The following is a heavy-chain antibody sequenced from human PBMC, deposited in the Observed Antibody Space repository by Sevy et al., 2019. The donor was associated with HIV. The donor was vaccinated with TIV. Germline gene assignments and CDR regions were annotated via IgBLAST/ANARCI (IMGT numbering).Heavy chain of an antibody. V-gene: IGHV3-23*01. CDR2: ISGSGGST. CDR1: GFTFSSYV. Sequence: GGSLRLSCAASGFTFSSYVMSWVRQAPGKGLEWVSAISGSGGSTYYADSVKGRFTISRDNSKNTLYLQMNSLRAEDTAVYYCAKDRGRNYYDSSGYFDAFDIWGQGTMVTVSS. CDR3: AKDRGRNYYDSSGYFDAFDI. D-gene: IGHD3-22*01. J-gene: IGHJ3*02.